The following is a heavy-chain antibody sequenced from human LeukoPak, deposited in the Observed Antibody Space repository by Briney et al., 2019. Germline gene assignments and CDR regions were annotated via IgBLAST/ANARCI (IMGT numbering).Heavy chain of an antibody. Sequence: GASVKVSCKASGYTFTSYDINWVRQATGQGLEWMGWMNPNSGNTGYAQKFQGRVTMTRDTSISTAYMELSSLRSEDTAVYYCATIEAMIVSGFRDYYYYGMDVWGQGTTVTVSS. D-gene: IGHD3-22*01. J-gene: IGHJ6*02. CDR3: ATIEAMIVSGFRDYYYYGMDV. CDR2: MNPNSGNT. CDR1: GYTFTSYD. V-gene: IGHV1-8*01.